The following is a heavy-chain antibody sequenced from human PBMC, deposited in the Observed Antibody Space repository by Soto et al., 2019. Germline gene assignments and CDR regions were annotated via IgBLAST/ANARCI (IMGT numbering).Heavy chain of an antibody. V-gene: IGHV3-48*01. Sequence: GGSLRLSCAASGFTFSSYSMNWVRQAPGKGLEWVSYISSSSTIYYADSVKGRFTISRDNAKNSLYLQMNSLRAEDTAVYYCARLEYCTNGVCYLGYYYYYMDVWGKGTTVTV. CDR1: GFTFSSYS. CDR2: ISSSSTI. J-gene: IGHJ6*03. D-gene: IGHD2-8*01. CDR3: ARLEYCTNGVCYLGYYYYYMDV.